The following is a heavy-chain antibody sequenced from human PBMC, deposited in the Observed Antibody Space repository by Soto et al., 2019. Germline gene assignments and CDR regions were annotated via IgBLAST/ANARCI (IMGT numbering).Heavy chain of an antibody. D-gene: IGHD3-22*01. V-gene: IGHV1-18*01. CDR3: AKASPYYSASSVP. J-gene: IGHJ5*02. CDR2: ISAYNGNT. Sequence: ASVKVSCKASGYTFTSYGISWVRQAPGQGLEWMGWISAYNGNTNYAQNLQGRVTMTTDTSTSTAYMELRSLRSDDTAVYYCAKASPYYSASSVPWGQGTPVTVSS. CDR1: GYTFTSYG.